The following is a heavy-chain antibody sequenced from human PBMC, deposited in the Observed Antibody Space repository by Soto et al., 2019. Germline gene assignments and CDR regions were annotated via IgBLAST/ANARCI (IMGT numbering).Heavy chain of an antibody. CDR2: TYYRSKWYN. CDR1: GDSVSSNSAA. CDR3: ARELVREDYYYYYYMDV. J-gene: IGHJ6*03. Sequence: SQTLSLTCAISGDSVSSNSAAWNWIRQSPSRGLEWLGRTYYRSKWYNDYAVSVKSRITINPDTSKNQFSLQLNSVTPEDTAVYYCARELVREDYYYYYYMDVWGKGTTVTVSS. D-gene: IGHD6-13*01. V-gene: IGHV6-1*01.